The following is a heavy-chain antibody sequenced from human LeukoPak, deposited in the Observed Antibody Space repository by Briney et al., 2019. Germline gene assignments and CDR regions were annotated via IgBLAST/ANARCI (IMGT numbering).Heavy chain of an antibody. CDR2: IYTSGST. D-gene: IGHD4-17*01. CDR3: ARVLYGDYGDY. CDR1: GGSISSGSYY. Sequence: SETLSLTCTVSGGSISSGSYYWSWIRQPAGKGLEWIGRIYTSGSTNYNPSLKSRVTISVDTSKNQFSLKLSSVTAADTAVYYCARVLYGDYGDYWGQGTLVTVSS. V-gene: IGHV4-61*02. J-gene: IGHJ4*02.